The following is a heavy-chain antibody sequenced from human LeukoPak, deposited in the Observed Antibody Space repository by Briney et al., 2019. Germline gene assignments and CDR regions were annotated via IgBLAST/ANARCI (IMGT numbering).Heavy chain of an antibody. Sequence: GRSLRLSCAASGLTFSSHGFHWVRQAPGKGLEWVAVIWYDGSKTYYADSAKGRFTISRDNSKNTLYLQMNSLRADDTAVYYCARDPARSFDIWGHGTMVTVSS. CDR1: GLTFSSHG. V-gene: IGHV3-33*01. CDR3: ARDPARSFDI. J-gene: IGHJ3*02. CDR2: IWYDGSKT.